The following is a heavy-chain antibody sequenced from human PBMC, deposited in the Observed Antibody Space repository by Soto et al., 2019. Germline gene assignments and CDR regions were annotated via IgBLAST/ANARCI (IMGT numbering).Heavy chain of an antibody. CDR2: ISYDGSNK. J-gene: IGHJ5*02. CDR3: AKDVTYYDFWSGPPFDP. CDR1: GFTFSSYG. D-gene: IGHD3-3*01. V-gene: IGHV3-30*18. Sequence: GGSLRLSCAASGFTFSSYGMHWVRQAPGKGLEWVAVISYDGSNKYYADSVKGRFTISRDNSKNTLYLQMNSLRAEDTAVYYCAKDVTYYDFWSGPPFDPWGQGTLVTVSS.